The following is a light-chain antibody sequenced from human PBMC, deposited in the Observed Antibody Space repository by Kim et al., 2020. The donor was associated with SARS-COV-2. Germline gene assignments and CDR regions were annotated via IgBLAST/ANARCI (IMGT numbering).Light chain of an antibody. V-gene: IGLV3-19*01. Sequence: SSELTQDPAVSVALGQTVRITCQGDSLRSYYASWYQQKPGQAPVLVIYGKNNRPSGIPDRFSGSSSGNTASLTITGAQAEDEADYYCNSVDSSGNHWVFG. CDR2: GKN. CDR1: SLRSYY. CDR3: NSVDSSGNHWV. J-gene: IGLJ3*02.